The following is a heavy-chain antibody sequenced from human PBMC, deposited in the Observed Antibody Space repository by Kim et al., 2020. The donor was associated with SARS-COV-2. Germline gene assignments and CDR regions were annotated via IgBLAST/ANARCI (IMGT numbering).Heavy chain of an antibody. J-gene: IGHJ6*02. Sequence: GGSLRLSCAASGFTFSDHWMIWVRQAPGKGLEWVAHIKEDGSEKHYVDPVKGRFTISRDNAENSLYLQMNSLRAEDTAVYYCARDRGYCTDGVCYTCLDVWGQGTAVTVSS. CDR2: IKEDGSEK. D-gene: IGHD2-8*01. CDR3: ARDRGYCTDGVCYTCLDV. V-gene: IGHV3-7*01. CDR1: GFTFSDHW.